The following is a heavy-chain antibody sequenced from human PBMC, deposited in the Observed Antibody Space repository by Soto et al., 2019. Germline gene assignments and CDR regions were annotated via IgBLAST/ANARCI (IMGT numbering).Heavy chain of an antibody. CDR3: ARDDSGYYHS. J-gene: IGHJ4*02. CDR2: IYYSGST. CDR1: GGSISSGDYY. D-gene: IGHD3-22*01. Sequence: SETLSLTCTVSGGSISSGDYYWSWIRQPPGKGLEWIGYIYYSGSTYYNPSLKSRVTISVDTSKNQFSLKLSFVTAADTAVYYCARDDSGYYHSWGQGTLVTVSS. V-gene: IGHV4-30-4*01.